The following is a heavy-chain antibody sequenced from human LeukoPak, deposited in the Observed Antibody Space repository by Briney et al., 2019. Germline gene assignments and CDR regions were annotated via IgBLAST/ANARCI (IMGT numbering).Heavy chain of an antibody. CDR2: IRYDGSNK. Sequence: GGSLRLSCAASGFTFSSYAMHWVRQAPGKGLEWVAFIRYDGSNKYYADSVKGRFTISRDNSKNTLYLQMNSLRAEDTAVYYCARDRRDGYNLLDYWGQGTLVTVSS. J-gene: IGHJ4*02. CDR3: ARDRRDGYNLLDY. CDR1: GFTFSSYA. D-gene: IGHD5-24*01. V-gene: IGHV3-30*02.